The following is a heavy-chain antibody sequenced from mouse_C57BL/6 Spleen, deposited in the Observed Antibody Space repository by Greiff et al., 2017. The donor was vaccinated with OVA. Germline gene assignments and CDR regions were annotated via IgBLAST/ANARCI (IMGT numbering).Heavy chain of an antibody. CDR3: ARITTVVPYYAMDY. J-gene: IGHJ4*01. V-gene: IGHV1-69*01. D-gene: IGHD1-1*01. CDR2: IDPSDSYT. Sequence: QVQLQQSGAELVMPGASVKLSCKASGYTFTSYWMHWVKQRPGQGLEWIGEIDPSDSYTNYNQKFKGKSTLTVDKSSSTAYMQLSSLTSEDSAVYYCARITTVVPYYAMDYWGQGTSVTVSS. CDR1: GYTFTSYW.